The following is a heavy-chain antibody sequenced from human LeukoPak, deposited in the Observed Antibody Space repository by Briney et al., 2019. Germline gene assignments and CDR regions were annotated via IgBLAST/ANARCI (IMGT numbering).Heavy chain of an antibody. CDR2: ISAYNGNT. V-gene: IGHV1-18*01. Sequence: ASVKVSCKASGYTFTSYGISWVRQAPGQGLEWMGWISAYNGNTNYAQKLQGRVTMTTDTSTSTAYMELRSLRSDDTAVYYCARDGMAWDFWSGYWKLGEYWFDPWGQGTLVTVSS. D-gene: IGHD3-3*01. CDR3: ARDGMAWDFWSGYWKLGEYWFDP. J-gene: IGHJ5*02. CDR1: GYTFTSYG.